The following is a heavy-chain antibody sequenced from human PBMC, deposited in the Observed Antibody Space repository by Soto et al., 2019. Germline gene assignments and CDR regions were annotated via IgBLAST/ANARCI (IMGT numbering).Heavy chain of an antibody. CDR3: ARDGIAAAGTRWFDP. Sequence: PGGSLRLSCAASGFTFSTYAMNWVRQAPGKGLEWVSGISGSGDSTYYADSVKGRFTVSRDNSASTGYMELSSLRSEDTAVYYCARDGIAAAGTRWFDPWGQGTLVTVSS. CDR1: GFTFSTYA. CDR2: ISGSGDST. V-gene: IGHV3-23*01. J-gene: IGHJ5*02. D-gene: IGHD6-13*01.